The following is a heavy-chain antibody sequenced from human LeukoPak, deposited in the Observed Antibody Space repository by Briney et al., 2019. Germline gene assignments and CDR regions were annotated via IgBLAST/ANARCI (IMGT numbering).Heavy chain of an antibody. V-gene: IGHV3-30*04. D-gene: IGHD5-12*01. CDR2: ISYDGSNK. Sequence: GGSLRLSCTASGFTFGDYAMSWFRQAPGEGLEWVAVISYDGSNKYYADSVKGRFTISRDNSKNTLYLQMNSLRAEDTAVYYCAREVVDIVAKTLPRYFDYWGQGTLVTVSS. CDR1: GFTFGDYA. J-gene: IGHJ4*02. CDR3: AREVVDIVAKTLPRYFDY.